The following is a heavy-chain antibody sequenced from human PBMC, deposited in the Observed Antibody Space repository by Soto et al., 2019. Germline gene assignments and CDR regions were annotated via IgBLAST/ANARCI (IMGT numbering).Heavy chain of an antibody. V-gene: IGHV4-34*01. D-gene: IGHD5-18*01. CDR1: GGSFSGYY. CDR3: ARLVWSYGTWFDP. CDR2: INHSGST. Sequence: SSETLSLTCAVYGGSFSGYYWSWIRQPPGKGLEWIGEINHSGSTNYNPSLKSRVTISVDTSKNQFSLKLSSVTAADTAVYYCARLVWSYGTWFDPWGQGTLVTVSS. J-gene: IGHJ5*02.